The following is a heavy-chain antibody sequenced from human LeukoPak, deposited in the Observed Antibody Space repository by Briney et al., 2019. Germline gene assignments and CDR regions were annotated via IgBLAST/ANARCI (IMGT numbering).Heavy chain of an antibody. V-gene: IGHV3-23*01. CDR2: ISGSGGST. J-gene: IGHJ4*02. CDR3: AIQPSPYDYGDPAPSFDY. D-gene: IGHD4-17*01. Sequence: TGGSLRLSCAPSGFTFSSYAMSWVRQAPGKGLKWVSAISGSGGSTYYADSVKGRFTISRDNSKNTLYLQMNSLSAEDTAVYYCAIQPSPYDYGDPAPSFDYWGQGTLVTVSS. CDR1: GFTFSSYA.